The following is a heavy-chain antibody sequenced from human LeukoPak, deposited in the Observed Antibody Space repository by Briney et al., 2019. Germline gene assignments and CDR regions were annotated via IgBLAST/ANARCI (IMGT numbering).Heavy chain of an antibody. V-gene: IGHV3-30*18. J-gene: IGHJ6*04. CDR3: AKDLYCSSTSCYYEWYYYYGMDV. Sequence: PGRSLRLSCAASGFTFSSYGMHWVRQAPGKGLEWVAVISYDGSNKYYADSVKGRFTISRDNSKNTLYLQMSSLRAEDTAVYYCAKDLYCSSTSCYYEWYYYYGMDVWGKGTTVTVSS. D-gene: IGHD2-2*01. CDR1: GFTFSSYG. CDR2: ISYDGSNK.